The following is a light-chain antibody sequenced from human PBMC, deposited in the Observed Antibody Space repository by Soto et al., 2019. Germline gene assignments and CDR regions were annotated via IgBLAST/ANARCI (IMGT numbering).Light chain of an antibody. Sequence: EIVFTQSPATLSLSPGGRATRSFRASQSVPSRNVAWYQQKPGQAPRLLMYGASTRATGFPARFSGSGSGTEFTLTISSLQSEDFAVYSCQQYNDWPITFGQGTRLEIK. J-gene: IGKJ5*01. V-gene: IGKV3D-15*01. CDR1: QSVPSRN. CDR2: GAS. CDR3: QQYNDWPIT.